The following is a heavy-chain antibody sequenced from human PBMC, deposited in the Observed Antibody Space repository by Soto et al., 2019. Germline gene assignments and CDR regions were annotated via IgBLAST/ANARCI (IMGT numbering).Heavy chain of an antibody. CDR3: SKPPTTKMTYNWYLDL. Sequence: EMQLLESGGGLIQPGESLRLSCEGSGFMFSSYVMAWVRQAPGKGVEWVSGISGSGDRTFYADSVEGRFIVSRDNSKNTLYLQMSNLRAEDTAVYYCSKPPTTKMTYNWYLDLWGRGTQVTVSS. CDR2: ISGSGDRT. J-gene: IGHJ2*01. V-gene: IGHV3-23*01. D-gene: IGHD4-17*01. CDR1: GFMFSSYV.